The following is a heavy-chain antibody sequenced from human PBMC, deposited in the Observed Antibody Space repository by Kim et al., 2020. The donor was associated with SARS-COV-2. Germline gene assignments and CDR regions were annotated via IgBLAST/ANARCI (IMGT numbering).Heavy chain of an antibody. J-gene: IGHJ5*02. V-gene: IGHV4-59*01. D-gene: IGHD2-15*01. CDR1: GGSISSYY. Sequence: SETLSLTCTVSGGSISSYYWSWIRQPPGKGLEWIGYIYYSGSTNYNPSLKSRVTISVDTSKNQFSLKLSSVTAADTAVYYCARGTRGGSGGSPGWFDPWGQGTLVTVSS. CDR3: ARGTRGGSGGSPGWFDP. CDR2: IYYSGST.